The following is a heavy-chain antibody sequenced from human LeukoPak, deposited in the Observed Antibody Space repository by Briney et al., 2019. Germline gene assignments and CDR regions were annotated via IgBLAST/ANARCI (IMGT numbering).Heavy chain of an antibody. CDR3: VFSSGWYGSVY. CDR1: GYTFTGYY. J-gene: IGHJ4*02. D-gene: IGHD6-19*01. V-gene: IGHV1-2*02. CDR2: INPNSGGT. Sequence: ASVKVSCKASGYTFTGYYMHWVRQAPGQGLGWMGWINPNSGGTNYAQKFQGRVTMTRDTPISTAYMELSRLRSDDTAVYYCVFSSGWYGSVYWGQGTLVTVSS.